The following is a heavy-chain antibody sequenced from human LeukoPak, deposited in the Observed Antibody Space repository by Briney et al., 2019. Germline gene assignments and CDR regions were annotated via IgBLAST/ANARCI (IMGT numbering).Heavy chain of an antibody. D-gene: IGHD3-16*02. V-gene: IGHV4-34*01. CDR2: INHSGST. J-gene: IGHJ4*02. CDR1: GGSFSGYY. Sequence: SETLSLTCAVYGGSFSGYYWSWIRQPPGKGLEWIGEINHSGSTNYNPSLKSRVTISVDTSKNQFSLKLSSVTAADTAVYYCARGPTNYFWGSYRYGVRYYFDYWGQGTLVTVSS. CDR3: ARGPTNYFWGSYRYGVRYYFDY.